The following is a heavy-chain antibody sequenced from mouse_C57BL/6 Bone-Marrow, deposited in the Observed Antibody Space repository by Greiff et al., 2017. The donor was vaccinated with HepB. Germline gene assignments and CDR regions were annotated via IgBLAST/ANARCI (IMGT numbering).Heavy chain of an antibody. Sequence: DVKLVESGGGLVKPGGSLKLSCAASGFTFSSYAMSWVRQTPEKRLEWVATISDGGSYTYYPDNVKGRFTISRDNAKNNLYLQMSHLKSEDTAMYYCARIYYGNYDFDYWDQGTTLTVSS. CDR1: GFTFSSYA. J-gene: IGHJ2*01. D-gene: IGHD2-1*01. V-gene: IGHV5-4*03. CDR3: ARIYYGNYDFDY. CDR2: ISDGGSYT.